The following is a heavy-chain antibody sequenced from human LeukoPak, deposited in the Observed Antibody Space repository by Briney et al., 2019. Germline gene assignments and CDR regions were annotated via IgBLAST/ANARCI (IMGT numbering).Heavy chain of an antibody. V-gene: IGHV4-38-2*02. CDR2: IYQSGST. D-gene: IGHD3-16*01. J-gene: IGHJ4*02. CDR1: GYSIRSGYH. CDR3: ARSEINDYNRY. Sequence: SETLSLTCSVSGYSIRSGYHWAWIRQSPGKGLEWIGSIYQSGSTYDNPSLRSRVTMSMDTSKNQFSLKMRPVTAADTAVYYCARSEINDYNRYWGQGILVTVSS.